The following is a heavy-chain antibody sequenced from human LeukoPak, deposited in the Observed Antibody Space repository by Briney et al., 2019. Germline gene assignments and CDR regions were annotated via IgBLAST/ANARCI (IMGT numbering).Heavy chain of an antibody. Sequence: GGSLRLSCATSGFTFSSYEMNWVRQAPGKGLEWVSYISSSGGTIYYADSVKGRFTISRDNAKNSLYLQMNSLRAEDTAVYYCAELGITMIGGVWGKGTTVTVSS. CDR3: AELGITMIGGV. J-gene: IGHJ6*04. CDR2: ISSSGGTI. V-gene: IGHV3-48*03. D-gene: IGHD3-10*02. CDR1: GFTFSSYE.